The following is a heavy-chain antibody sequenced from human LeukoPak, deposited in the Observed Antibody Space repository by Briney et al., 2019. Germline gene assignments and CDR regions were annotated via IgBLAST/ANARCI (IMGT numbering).Heavy chain of an antibody. CDR3: AKDQGITGTNYYYYYGMDV. Sequence: PSGRSLRLSCAASGFTFSSYGMHWVRQAPGKGLEWEAVISYDGSNKYYADSVKGRFTISRDNSKNTLYLQMNSLRAEDTAVYYCAKDQGITGTNYYYYYGMDVWGQGTTVTVSS. CDR2: ISYDGSNK. D-gene: IGHD1-20*01. V-gene: IGHV3-30*18. CDR1: GFTFSSYG. J-gene: IGHJ6*02.